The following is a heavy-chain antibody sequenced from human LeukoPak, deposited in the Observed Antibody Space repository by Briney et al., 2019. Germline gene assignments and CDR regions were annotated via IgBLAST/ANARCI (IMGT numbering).Heavy chain of an antibody. J-gene: IGHJ4*02. CDR3: ATKGYCSSTSCYGTRLFDY. V-gene: IGHV3-23*01. CDR1: GFTFSSYS. D-gene: IGHD2-2*01. CDR2: ISGSGGST. Sequence: GGSLRLSCAASGFTFSSYSMNWVRQAPGKGLEWVSAISGSGGSTYYADSVKGRFTISRDNSKNTLYLQMNSLRAEDTAVYYCATKGYCSSTSCYGTRLFDYWGQGTLVTVSS.